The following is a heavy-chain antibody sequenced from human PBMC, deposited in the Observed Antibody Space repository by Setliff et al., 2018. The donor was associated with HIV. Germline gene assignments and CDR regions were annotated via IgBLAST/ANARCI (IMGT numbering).Heavy chain of an antibody. CDR2: INPNSGDT. D-gene: IGHD3-3*01. CDR1: GYTFSGYY. CDR3: ARAPTIYGVEYYYYFGMDV. J-gene: IGHJ6*02. Sequence: EASVKVSCKASGYTFSGYYLHWVRQAPGQGLEWMGWINPNSGDTDYAQKFQDRVTMTRDTSISTAYMELSRLKSDDTAVYYCARAPTIYGVEYYYYFGMDVWGQGTTVTVSS. V-gene: IGHV1-2*02.